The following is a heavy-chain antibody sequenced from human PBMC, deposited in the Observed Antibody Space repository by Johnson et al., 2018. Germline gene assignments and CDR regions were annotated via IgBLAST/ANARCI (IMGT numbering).Heavy chain of an antibody. CDR2: ISYDGSNK. J-gene: IGHJ3*02. CDR1: GFTFSSYA. D-gene: IGHD6-13*01. Sequence: QVQLVQSGGGVVQPGRSLRLSCAASGFTFSSYAMHWVRQAPGKGLEWVAVISYDGSNKYYADSVKGRFTISRDNSTNTLYLQMNSLRAEDTAVYYCARTRPGYSSSWNHAFDIWGQGTMVTVSS. CDR3: ARTRPGYSSSWNHAFDI. V-gene: IGHV3-30-3*01.